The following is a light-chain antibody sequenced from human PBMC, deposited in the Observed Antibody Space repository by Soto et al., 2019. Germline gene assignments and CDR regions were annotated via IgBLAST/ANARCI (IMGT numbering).Light chain of an antibody. V-gene: IGKV3-15*01. CDR2: VAS. CDR1: QSVKSN. J-gene: IGKJ1*01. CDR3: KHYNNXLWT. Sequence: EIMMTQSPATLSVSPGERAILSCRASQSVKSNLACYQQKPGQAPRLLIYVASTRATGIPARFSGSGSGTEFTLTISNLQSEDFAVYYFKHYNNXLWTCGQGTKV.